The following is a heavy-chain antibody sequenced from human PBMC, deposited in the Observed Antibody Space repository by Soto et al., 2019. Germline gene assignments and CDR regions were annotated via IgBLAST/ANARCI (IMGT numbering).Heavy chain of an antibody. J-gene: IGHJ4*02. CDR3: ARDQAAGEGSGYYYARMFDY. V-gene: IGHV4-31*03. D-gene: IGHD3-22*01. Sequence: SETLSLTCTVSGGSISSGGYYWSWIRQHPGKGLEWIGYIYYSGSTHYNPSLKSRVTISVDTSKNQFSLMLLSVTAAETAVYYCARDQAAGEGSGYYYARMFDYWGQGTLVTVSS. CDR1: GGSISSGGYY. CDR2: IYYSGST.